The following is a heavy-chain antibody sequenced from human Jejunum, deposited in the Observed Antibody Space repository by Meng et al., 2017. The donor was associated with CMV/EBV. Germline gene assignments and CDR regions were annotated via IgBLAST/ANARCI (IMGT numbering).Heavy chain of an antibody. Sequence: YRLNWVRQAAAKGLECVSYISSSSSAIYYADSVKGRFTISRDNAKNSLSLQMTSLRAEDTAVSYCAMLLAAYCSITSCSGYSVMAVWGQGTTVTVSS. CDR2: ISSSSSAI. CDR3: AMLLAAYCSITSCSGYSVMAV. CDR1: YR. V-gene: IGHV3-48*04. D-gene: IGHD2-2*01. J-gene: IGHJ6*02.